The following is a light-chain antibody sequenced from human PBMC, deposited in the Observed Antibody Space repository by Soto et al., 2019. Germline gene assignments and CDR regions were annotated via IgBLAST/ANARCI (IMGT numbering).Light chain of an antibody. Sequence: DIQMTQSPSTLSASVGDRVTITCRASQIISSWLAWYQQKPGKAPKLLIYEASNLESGVPSRISGSGSGTEFTLTISSLQPDDFATYYCQQSSNYPWTFGQGTKVEIK. CDR2: EAS. CDR1: QIISSW. J-gene: IGKJ1*01. CDR3: QQSSNYPWT. V-gene: IGKV1-5*03.